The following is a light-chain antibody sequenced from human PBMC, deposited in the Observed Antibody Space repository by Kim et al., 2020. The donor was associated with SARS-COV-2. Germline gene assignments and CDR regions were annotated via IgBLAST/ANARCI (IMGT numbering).Light chain of an antibody. V-gene: IGLV2-11*03. CDR3: CSYSGSYPHI. J-gene: IGLJ1*01. Sequence: GHSVTIACTGTSRDVGPHNLVSWYQQHPGKAPKLMISDVNKRPSGVPDRFSGSKSGTTASLTISGLQAEDEADYYCCSYSGSYPHIFGTGTKVTVL. CDR1: SRDVGPHNL. CDR2: DVN.